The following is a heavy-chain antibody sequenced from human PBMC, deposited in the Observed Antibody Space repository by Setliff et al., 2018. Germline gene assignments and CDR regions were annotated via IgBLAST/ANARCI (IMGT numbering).Heavy chain of an antibody. V-gene: IGHV4-39*07. J-gene: IGHJ6*02. D-gene: IGHD3-16*01. Sequence: PSETLSLTCTVSGGPIRSGTHFWGWFRQPPGKGLEWIGSVFFIGGTSSNPSLESRVSVSVDSSENQISLKLSSVTAADTAVYYCARGGTSENLYAMGVWGQGTTVTVSS. CDR3: ARGGTSENLYAMGV. CDR1: GGPIRSGTHF. CDR2: VFFIGGT.